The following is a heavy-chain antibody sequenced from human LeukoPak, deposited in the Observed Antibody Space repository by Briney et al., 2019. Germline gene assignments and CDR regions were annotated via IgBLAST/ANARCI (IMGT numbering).Heavy chain of an antibody. CDR2: IYYSGST. CDR1: GASIRSGDYY. CDR3: ARDGVVGATGEFDY. J-gene: IGHJ4*02. V-gene: IGHV4-61*08. Sequence: PSETLSLTCTVSGASIRSGDYYWSWIRQPPGKGLEWIGYIYYSGSTNYNPSLKSRVTISVDTSKNQFSLKLSSVTAADTAVYYCARDGVVGATGEFDYWGQGTLVTVSS. D-gene: IGHD1-26*01.